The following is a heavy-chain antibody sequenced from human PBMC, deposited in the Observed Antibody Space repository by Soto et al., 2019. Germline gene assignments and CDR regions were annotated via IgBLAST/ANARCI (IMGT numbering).Heavy chain of an antibody. D-gene: IGHD2-2*01. CDR3: ARGDIVLVPASEGNWFDP. CDR1: AYSFTTYH. Sequence: GASVKVSCKASAYSFTTYHIHWVRQAPGRGLEWMGLINPDAGATNYAQRFQGRLRLTRDTSTSTVYMELRSLRFDDTAVYYCARGDIVLVPASEGNWFDPWGQGTLVTVSS. V-gene: IGHV1-46*01. CDR2: INPDAGAT. J-gene: IGHJ5*02.